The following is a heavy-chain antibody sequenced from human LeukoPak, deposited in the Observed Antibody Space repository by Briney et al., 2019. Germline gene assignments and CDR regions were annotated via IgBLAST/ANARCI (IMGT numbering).Heavy chain of an antibody. V-gene: IGHV4-34*01. D-gene: IGHD6-13*01. J-gene: IGHJ5*02. CDR2: INHSGTT. Sequence: SETLSLTCAVYGGSFSTYYWSWIRQSPGKGLEWIGEINHSGTTNYNPSLKSRVTISVDTSKNQFSLKLSSVTAADTAVYYCARGVAAAGIWFDPWGQGTLVTVSS. CDR1: GGSFSTYY. CDR3: ARGVAAAGIWFDP.